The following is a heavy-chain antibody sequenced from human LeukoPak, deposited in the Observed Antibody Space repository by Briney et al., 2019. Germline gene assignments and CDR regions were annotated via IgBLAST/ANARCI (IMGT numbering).Heavy chain of an antibody. J-gene: IGHJ4*02. V-gene: IGHV3-23*01. CDR1: GFTFSSYA. Sequence: GGSLRLSCAASGFTFSSYAMSWVRQAPGKGLEWVSAISGSGGSTYYADSVKGRFTISRDNSKNTLYLQMNSLRAEGTAVYYCAKDLFSGWYQEYYFDYWGQGTLVTVSS. CDR3: AKDLFSGWYQEYYFDY. D-gene: IGHD6-19*01. CDR2: ISGSGGST.